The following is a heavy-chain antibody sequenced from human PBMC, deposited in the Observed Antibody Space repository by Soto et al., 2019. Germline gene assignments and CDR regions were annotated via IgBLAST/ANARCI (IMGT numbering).Heavy chain of an antibody. Sequence: SETLSLTCTVSGGSISGGDYNWSWIRQPPGKGPEWVGYIYDSATYPSPSLKSGVIMSVDTSKRQCSLQLSSVTAADTAVYYCAAGACSSSGCYWFDPWGQGTLVTVSS. CDR2: IYDSAT. J-gene: IGHJ5*02. D-gene: IGHD2-2*01. CDR1: GGSISGGDYN. V-gene: IGHV4-30-4*01. CDR3: AAGACSSSGCYWFDP.